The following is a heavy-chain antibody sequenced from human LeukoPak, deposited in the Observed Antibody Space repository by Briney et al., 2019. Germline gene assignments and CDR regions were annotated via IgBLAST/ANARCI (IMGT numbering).Heavy chain of an antibody. D-gene: IGHD6-6*01. V-gene: IGHV1-69*13. CDR1: GGTFSSYA. J-gene: IGHJ6*02. Sequence: ASVKVSCKASGGTFSSYAISWARQAPGQGLEWMGGIIPIFGTANYAQKFQGRVTITADESTSTAYMELSSLRSEDTAVYYCARSEYSSSSRKGLGYYYYGMDVWGQGTTVTVSS. CDR3: ARSEYSSSSRKGLGYYYYGMDV. CDR2: IIPIFGTA.